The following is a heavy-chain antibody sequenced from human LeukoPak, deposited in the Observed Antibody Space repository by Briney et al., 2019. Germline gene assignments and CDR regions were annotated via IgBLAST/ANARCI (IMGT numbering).Heavy chain of an antibody. CDR2: IIPIFGTA. Sequence: SVKVSCKASGGTFSSYAISWVRQAPGQGVEWMGGIIPIFGTANYAQKFQGRVTITADKSTSIAYMYQSSLRSEDTAVYYCARSYCSGGRCYSSLVDYWGQGTLVTVSS. D-gene: IGHD2-15*01. V-gene: IGHV1-69*06. CDR1: GGTFSSYA. CDR3: ARSYCSGGRCYSSLVDY. J-gene: IGHJ4*02.